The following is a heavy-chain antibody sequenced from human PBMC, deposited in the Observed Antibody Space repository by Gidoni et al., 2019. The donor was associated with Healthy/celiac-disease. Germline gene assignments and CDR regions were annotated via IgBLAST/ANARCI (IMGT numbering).Heavy chain of an antibody. CDR1: GGSISSSSYY. CDR2: IYYSGST. CDR3: ARGVMIYDILTGSFDY. Sequence: QLQLQESGPGLVKASETLSLTCTVSGGSISSSSYYWGWIRQPPGKGLEWIGSIYYSGSTYYNPSLKSRVTISVDTSKNQFSLKLSSVTAADTAVYYCARGVMIYDILTGSFDYWGQGTLVTVSS. D-gene: IGHD3-9*01. J-gene: IGHJ4*02. V-gene: IGHV4-39*07.